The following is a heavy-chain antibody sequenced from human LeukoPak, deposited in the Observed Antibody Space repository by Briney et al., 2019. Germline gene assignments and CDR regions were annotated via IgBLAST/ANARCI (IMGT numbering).Heavy chain of an antibody. D-gene: IGHD1/OR15-1a*01. CDR2: ISPHGNIE. CDR3: AKINNNDDY. CDR1: GFTFTTFG. Sequence: QPGRSLRLSCAASGFTFTTFGIHWVRQAPGKGLEWVAAISPHGNIEYYADSVKGRLTISRDNSKNMIYLQMNSLRGKDSAVYYCAKINNNDDYWGQGNLVTVSS. V-gene: IGHV3-30*18. J-gene: IGHJ4*02.